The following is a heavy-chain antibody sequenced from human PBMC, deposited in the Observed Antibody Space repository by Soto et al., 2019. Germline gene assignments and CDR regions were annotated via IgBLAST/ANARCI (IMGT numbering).Heavy chain of an antibody. CDR2: ISSSSSYI. D-gene: IGHD2-8*01. CDR3: AKQYCTNGVCYTPPDY. V-gene: IGHV3-21*01. Sequence: EVQLVESGGGLVKPGGSLRLSCAASGFTFSSYSMNWVRQAPGKGLEWVSSISSSSSYIYYADSVKGRFTISRDNAKNSLYLQMNSLRAEATAVYYCAKQYCTNGVCYTPPDYWGQGTLVTVSS. CDR1: GFTFSSYS. J-gene: IGHJ4*02.